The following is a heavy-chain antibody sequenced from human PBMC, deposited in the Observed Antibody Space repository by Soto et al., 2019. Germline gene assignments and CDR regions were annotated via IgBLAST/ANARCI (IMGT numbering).Heavy chain of an antibody. CDR3: ARRYYGSGSYYNVPDAFDI. CDR2: IIPILGIA. D-gene: IGHD3-10*01. J-gene: IGHJ3*02. Sequence: ASVKVSCKASGGTFSSYTISWVRQAPGQGLEWMGRIIPILGIANYAQKFQGRVTITADKSTSTAYMELSSLRSEDTAAYYCARRYYGSGSYYNVPDAFDIWGQGTMVTVSS. CDR1: GGTFSSYT. V-gene: IGHV1-69*02.